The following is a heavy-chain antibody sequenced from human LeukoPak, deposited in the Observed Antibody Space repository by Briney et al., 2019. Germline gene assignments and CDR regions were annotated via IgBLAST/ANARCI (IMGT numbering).Heavy chain of an antibody. CDR1: GFTFDDYA. D-gene: IGHD3-22*01. CDR3: ARVGYYDSSGYCGSDY. J-gene: IGHJ4*02. V-gene: IGHV3-21*01. Sequence: AGGSLRLSCAASGFTFDDYAMHWVRHAPGKGLEWVSSINGNSNYIYYADSVKGRFTISRDNAKNSLYLQMNSLRAEDTAVYYCARVGYYDSSGYCGSDYWGQGTLVTVSS. CDR2: INGNSNYI.